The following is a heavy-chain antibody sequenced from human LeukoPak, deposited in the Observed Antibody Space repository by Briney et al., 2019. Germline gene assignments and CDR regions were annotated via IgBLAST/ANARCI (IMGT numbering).Heavy chain of an antibody. D-gene: IGHD3-10*01. J-gene: IGHJ4*02. CDR3: ARKGRGPYGSVNGYFGY. Sequence: SETLSLTCTVSGNSISSGYYWGWIRQPPGKGLEWIGIIYHTGTTYYNSSLKSRVTISVDTSKNQFSLKLNFVTAADTAVYYCARKGRGPYGSVNGYFGYWGQGTLVTVSS. CDR1: GNSISSGYY. CDR2: IYHTGTT. V-gene: IGHV4-38-2*02.